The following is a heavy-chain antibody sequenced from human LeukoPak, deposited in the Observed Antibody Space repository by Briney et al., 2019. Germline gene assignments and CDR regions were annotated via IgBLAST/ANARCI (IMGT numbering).Heavy chain of an antibody. D-gene: IGHD3-22*01. CDR2: INPSGGST. V-gene: IGHV1-46*01. CDR1: GYTFTSYY. CDR3: AREREYYYDSYDYYHDY. J-gene: IGHJ4*02. Sequence: ASVKVSCKASGYTFTSYYMHWVRQAPGQGLEWMGIINPSGGSTSYAQKFQGRVTMTRDTSTSTVYMELSSLRSEDTAVYYCAREREYYYDSYDYYHDYWGQGTLVTVSS.